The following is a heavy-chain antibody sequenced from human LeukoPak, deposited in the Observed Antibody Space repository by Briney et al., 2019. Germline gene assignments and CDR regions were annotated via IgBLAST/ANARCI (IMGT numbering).Heavy chain of an antibody. J-gene: IGHJ4*02. CDR2: TKNKANSYST. D-gene: IGHD3-22*01. CDR3: ARAGDYYSTGDC. Sequence: PGGSLRLSCVASGFTLSDHYMDWVRQAPGKGLEWVGRTKNKANSYSTEYAASVKGRFTIWRDDSKNSLYLQMNSLKTEDTAVYYCARAGDYYSTGDCWGQGTLVTVSS. V-gene: IGHV3-72*01. CDR1: GFTLSDHY.